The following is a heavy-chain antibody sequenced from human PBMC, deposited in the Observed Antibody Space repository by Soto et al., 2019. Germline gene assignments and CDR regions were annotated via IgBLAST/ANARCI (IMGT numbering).Heavy chain of an antibody. CDR1: GFSFSSYG. V-gene: IGHV3-30*03. Sequence: LRLSCAASGFSFSSYGMHWVRQAPAKGLEWVAFISHDGSNDYYADSVKGRYTISRDNSKNTVYLQMNSLRVEDTAVYYCATDANEYLWEYYFDFWGQGTLVTVSS. CDR2: ISHDGSND. J-gene: IGHJ4*02. CDR3: ATDANEYLWEYYFDF. D-gene: IGHD3-16*01.